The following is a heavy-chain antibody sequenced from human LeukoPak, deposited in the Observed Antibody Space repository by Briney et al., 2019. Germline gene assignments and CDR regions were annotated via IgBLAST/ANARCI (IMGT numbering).Heavy chain of an antibody. J-gene: IGHJ4*02. CDR2: ISAYNGNT. CDR3: ARDPSDSSGYYYVGVDY. Sequence: ASAKVSCKASGYTFTSYGISWVRHAPGQGLEWMGWISAYNGNTNYAQKLQGRVTMTTDTSTSTAYMELRSLRSDDTAVYYCARDPSDSSGYYYVGVDYWGQGTLVTVSS. V-gene: IGHV1-18*01. D-gene: IGHD3-22*01. CDR1: GYTFTSYG.